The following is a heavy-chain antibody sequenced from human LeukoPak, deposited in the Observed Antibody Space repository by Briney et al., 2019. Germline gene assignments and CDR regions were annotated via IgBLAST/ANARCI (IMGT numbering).Heavy chain of an antibody. J-gene: IGHJ4*02. CDR1: GGSISSSSYY. CDR2: IYYSGST. CDR3: ASGRDFWSGYYRDFDY. Sequence: SEALSLTCTVSGGSISSSSYYWGWIRQPPGKGLEWIGSIYYSGSTYYNPSLKSRVTISVDTSKNQFSLKLSSVTAADTAVYYCASGRDFWSGYYRDFDYWGQGTLVTVSS. V-gene: IGHV4-39*01. D-gene: IGHD3-3*01.